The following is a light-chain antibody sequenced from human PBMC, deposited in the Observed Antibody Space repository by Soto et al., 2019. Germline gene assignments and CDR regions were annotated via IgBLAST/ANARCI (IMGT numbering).Light chain of an antibody. J-gene: IGLJ2*01. V-gene: IGLV2-23*01. Sequence: QSVLTQPASVSGSPGQSITISCTGTSSDVGKYNLVSWYQQHPGKAPKLMIYEDNKRPSGVSDRFSGSKSGNTASLTISGLQADDEADYYCCSYVVSSTLVLGGGTKLTVL. CDR3: CSYVVSSTLV. CDR1: SSDVGKYNL. CDR2: EDN.